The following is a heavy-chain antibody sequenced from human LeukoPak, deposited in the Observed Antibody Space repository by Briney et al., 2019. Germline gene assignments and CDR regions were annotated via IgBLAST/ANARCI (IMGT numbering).Heavy chain of an antibody. V-gene: IGHV1-8*01. CDR3: ARDPGRLTIFGVVSQFYYGMDV. D-gene: IGHD3-3*01. J-gene: IGHJ6*02. CDR2: MNPNNGNT. Sequence: GASVKVSCKASGYTFTSYDINWVRQATGQGLEWMGWMNPNNGNTGYAQKLQGRVTMTRNTSISTAYMELSSLRSEDTAVYYCARDPGRLTIFGVVSQFYYGMDVWGQGTTVTVSS. CDR1: GYTFTSYD.